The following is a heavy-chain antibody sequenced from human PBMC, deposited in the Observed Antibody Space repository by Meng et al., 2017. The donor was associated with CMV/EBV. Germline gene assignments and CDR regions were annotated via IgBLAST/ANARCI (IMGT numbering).Heavy chain of an antibody. CDR3: ARAATIFESYGMDV. V-gene: IGHV4-61*01. CDR1: GGSVSSGSYY. D-gene: IGHD3-3*01. CDR2: IYYSGST. J-gene: IGHJ6*02. Sequence: SETLSLTCTVSGGSVSSGSYYWSWIRQPPGKGLEWIGYIYYSGSTNYNPSLKSRVTLSVDTSKNQFSLKLSSVTAADTAAYYCARAATIFESYGMDVWGQGTTVTVSS.